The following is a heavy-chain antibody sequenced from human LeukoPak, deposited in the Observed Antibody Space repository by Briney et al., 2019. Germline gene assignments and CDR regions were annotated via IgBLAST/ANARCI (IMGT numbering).Heavy chain of an antibody. CDR1: GFTFTSYA. CDR2: MNPNNGNT. V-gene: IGHV1-8*01. J-gene: IGHJ4*02. CDR3: ARGRRDSRQFDY. D-gene: IGHD3-10*01. Sequence: ASVKVSCKAFGFTFTSYAINWVRQATGQGLEWMVLMNPNNGNTDYAQKFEDRVIMTRNTSISTAYMELSLLRSEDTAVYYCARGRRDSRQFDYWGQGALVTVSS.